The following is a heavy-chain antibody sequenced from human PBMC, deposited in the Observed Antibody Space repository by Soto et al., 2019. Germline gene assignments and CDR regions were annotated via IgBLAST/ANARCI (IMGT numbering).Heavy chain of an antibody. CDR2: IYHSGST. J-gene: IGHJ4*02. CDR1: GGSISSSNW. V-gene: IGHV4-4*02. CDR3: ARGDYDSGSYYFGS. D-gene: IGHD3-10*01. Sequence: QVQLQESGPGLVKPSGTLSLTCAVSGGSISSSNWWSWVRQAPGKGLEWIGEIYHSGSTNYNLSLKSRVTISVDKSKTQFSLKLRSVTAADTAIYYCARGDYDSGSYYFGSWGQGTLVTVSS.